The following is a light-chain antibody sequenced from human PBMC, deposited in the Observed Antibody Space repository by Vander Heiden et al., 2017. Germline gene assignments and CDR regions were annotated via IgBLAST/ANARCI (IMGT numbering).Light chain of an antibody. J-gene: IGLJ1*01. CDR1: SSNIGSNT. CDR3: AEWADSLNGYV. Sequence: QSVLTQPPSASGTPGQRVTISCSGGSSNIGSNTVNWYQQLPGTAPKLRIVRNNQRPSGVPDRFSGSKSGTSESLAISGLQSEDEAEDDGAEWADSLNGYVFGTGTKVTVL. V-gene: IGLV1-44*01. CDR2: RNN.